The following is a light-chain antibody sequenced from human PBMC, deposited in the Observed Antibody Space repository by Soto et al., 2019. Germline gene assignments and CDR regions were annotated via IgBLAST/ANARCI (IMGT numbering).Light chain of an antibody. CDR1: QSVSSY. V-gene: IGKV3-11*01. J-gene: IGKJ1*01. Sequence: EIVLTQSPATLSLSPGERATLSCRASQSVSSYLAWYQQKPGQAPRLLIYDASNRATGIPARFSGSGSGTDFTLTISSLEPEDFAVYYCKQLRNWPSWPFGQGTKGEIK. CDR2: DAS. CDR3: KQLRNWPSWP.